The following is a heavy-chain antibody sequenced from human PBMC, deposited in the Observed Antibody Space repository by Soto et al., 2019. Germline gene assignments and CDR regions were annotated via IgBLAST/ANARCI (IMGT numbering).Heavy chain of an antibody. J-gene: IGHJ6*04. CDR2: ISVYNGNT. CDR3: ARGFFSVLPYYSDGLDV. V-gene: IGHV1-18*01. Sequence: QVQLVQCGVEVKNPGASVRVSCKASAYPFTRYGISWVRQAPGQGLERLGWISVYNGNTNYAREFQGRVTLTKDTSTSKSYMELRSLRSDDTALYYCARGFFSVLPYYSDGLDVWGEGTTVSVSS. D-gene: IGHD3-10*01. CDR1: AYPFTRYG.